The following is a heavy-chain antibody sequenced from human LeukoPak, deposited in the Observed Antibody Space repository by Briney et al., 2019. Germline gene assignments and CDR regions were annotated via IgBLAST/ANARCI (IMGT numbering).Heavy chain of an antibody. V-gene: IGHV1-8*01. D-gene: IGHD6-13*01. J-gene: IGHJ4*02. CDR3: ARVYSSSWLGSRGLDY. CDR1: GYTFTSYD. CDR2: MNPNSGNT. Sequence: ASVKVSCKASGYTFTSYDINWVRQATGQGLEWMGWMNPNSGNTGYAQKFQGRVTMTRNTSISTAYMELSSLRSEDTAVYYCARVYSSSWLGSRGLDYWGQGTLVTVSS.